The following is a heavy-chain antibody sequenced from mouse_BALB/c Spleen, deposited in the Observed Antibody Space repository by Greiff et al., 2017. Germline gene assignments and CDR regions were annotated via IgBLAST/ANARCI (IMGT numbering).Heavy chain of an antibody. V-gene: IGHV1-15*01. CDR1: GYTFTDYE. J-gene: IGHJ4*01. D-gene: IGHD1-1*01. CDR3: TRSNYGSRAMDY. CDR2: IDPETGGT. Sequence: VQLQQSGAELVRPGASVTLSCKASGYTFTDYEMHWVKQTPVHGLEWIGAIDPETGGTAYNQKFKGKATLTADKSSSTAYMELRSLTSEDSAVYYCTRSNYGSRAMDYWGQGTSVTVSS.